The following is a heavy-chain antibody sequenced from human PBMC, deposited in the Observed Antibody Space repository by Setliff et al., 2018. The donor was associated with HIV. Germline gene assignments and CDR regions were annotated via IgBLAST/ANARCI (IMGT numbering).Heavy chain of an antibody. J-gene: IGHJ4*02. V-gene: IGHV2-5*02. CDR2: IYWDADK. D-gene: IGHD6-19*01. CDR1: GFSLATDGVA. Sequence: SGPTLVNPTQTLTLTCDFSGFSLATDGVAVGWIRQPPGKALEWLALIYWDADKRYSPSLKDRLTITKDTSKNQVLLTMTNMDPLDTATYYCAHNHLAVAGSHYFDYWGQGTLVTAPQ. CDR3: AHNHLAVAGSHYFDY.